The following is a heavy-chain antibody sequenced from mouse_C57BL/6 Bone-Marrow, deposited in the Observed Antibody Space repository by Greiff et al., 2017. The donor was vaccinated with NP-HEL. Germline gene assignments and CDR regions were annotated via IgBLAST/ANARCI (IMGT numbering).Heavy chain of an antibody. D-gene: IGHD1-1*01. V-gene: IGHV1-81*01. J-gene: IGHJ1*03. Sequence: QVQLKESGAELARPGASVKLSCKASGYTFTSYGISWVKQRTGQGLEWIGEIYPRSGNTYYNEKFKGKATLTADKSSSTAYMELRSLTSEDSAVYFCAKSITTEVAPWYFDVWGTGATVTVSS. CDR1: GYTFTSYG. CDR3: AKSITTEVAPWYFDV. CDR2: IYPRSGNT.